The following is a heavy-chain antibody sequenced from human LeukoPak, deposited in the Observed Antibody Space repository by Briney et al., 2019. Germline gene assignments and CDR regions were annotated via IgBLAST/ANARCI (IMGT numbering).Heavy chain of an antibody. CDR2: INPSGGST. Sequence: ASVKVSCKASGYTFTSYYMHWVRQAPGQGLEWMGIINPSGGSTSYAQKFQGRVTMTRDTSTSTVYMELSSLRSEDTAVYYCATNIAVAGLMSARKAFDIWGQGTMVTVSS. CDR3: ATNIAVAGLMSARKAFDI. V-gene: IGHV1-46*01. D-gene: IGHD6-19*01. J-gene: IGHJ3*02. CDR1: GYTFTSYY.